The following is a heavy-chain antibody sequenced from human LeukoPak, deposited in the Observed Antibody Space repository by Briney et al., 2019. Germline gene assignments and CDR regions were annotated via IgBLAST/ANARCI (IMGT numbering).Heavy chain of an antibody. CDR3: ARGEYPNDY. V-gene: IGHV1-18*01. CDR2: ISAHNGDT. J-gene: IGHJ4*02. D-gene: IGHD2/OR15-2a*01. CDR1: VTSFTNYG. Sequence: AAVKVSSKVVVTSFTNYGITWVRQAPGQGLEWMAWISAHNGDTNVAQNFQGRVTMTTDTSTSTAYMELRSLRSDDTAMYYCARGEYPNDYWGQGTLVTVSS.